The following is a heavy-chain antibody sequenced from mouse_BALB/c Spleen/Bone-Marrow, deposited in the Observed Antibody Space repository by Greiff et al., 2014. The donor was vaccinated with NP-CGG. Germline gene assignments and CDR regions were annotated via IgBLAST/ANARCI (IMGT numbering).Heavy chain of an antibody. D-gene: IGHD4-1*01. CDR3: ARSRTGTYFDY. V-gene: IGHV1-7*01. Sequence: VQLQESGAELAKPGASVKMSCKASDYTFTSYWMHWVKQRPGQGLEWVGYINPSTGYTEYNQKFKDKATLTADKSSSTAYMQLSSLTSEDSAVYYCARSRTGTYFDYWGQGTTLTVSS. J-gene: IGHJ2*01. CDR1: DYTFTSYW. CDR2: INPSTGYT.